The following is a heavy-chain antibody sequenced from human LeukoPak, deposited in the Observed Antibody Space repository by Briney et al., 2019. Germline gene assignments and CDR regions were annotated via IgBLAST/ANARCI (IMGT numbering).Heavy chain of an antibody. CDR3: ARAGITIFGVGTFDY. CDR1: GFTVSSNY. Sequence: GGSLRLSCAASGFTVSSNYMSWVRQAPGKGLEWVSVIYSGGSTYYADSVKGRFTISRDNSKNTLYLQMNSLRAEDTAVYYCARAGITIFGVGTFDYWGQGTLVTVSS. D-gene: IGHD3-3*01. V-gene: IGHV3-53*01. CDR2: IYSGGST. J-gene: IGHJ4*02.